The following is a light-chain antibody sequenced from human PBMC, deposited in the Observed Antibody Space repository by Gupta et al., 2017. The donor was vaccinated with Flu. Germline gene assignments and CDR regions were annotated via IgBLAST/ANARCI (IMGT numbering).Light chain of an antibody. CDR3: QSYDSSLSGPV. CDR2: GNT. Sequence: QSVLTQPPSVSGAPGQRVTISCTGRSSNIGAGYDVHWYEQLPGIAPNLLIYGNTNRPSGVPDRFSGSKSGTSASLAITGLQAEDEADYYCQSYDSSLSGPVFGGGTKLTVL. CDR1: SSNIGAGYD. V-gene: IGLV1-40*01. J-gene: IGLJ2*01.